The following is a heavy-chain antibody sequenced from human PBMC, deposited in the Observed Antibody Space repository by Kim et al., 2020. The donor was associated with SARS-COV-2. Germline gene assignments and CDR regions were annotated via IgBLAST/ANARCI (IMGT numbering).Heavy chain of an antibody. V-gene: IGHV4-34*01. Sequence: SETLSLTCAVYGGSFSGYYWSWIRQPPGKGLEWIGEINHSGSTNYNPSLKSRVTISVDTSKNQFSLKLSSVTAADTAVYYCARGGREYCSSTSCYRGDYGMDVWGQGTTVTVSS. CDR3: ARGGREYCSSTSCYRGDYGMDV. J-gene: IGHJ6*02. CDR1: GGSFSGYY. CDR2: INHSGST. D-gene: IGHD2-2*02.